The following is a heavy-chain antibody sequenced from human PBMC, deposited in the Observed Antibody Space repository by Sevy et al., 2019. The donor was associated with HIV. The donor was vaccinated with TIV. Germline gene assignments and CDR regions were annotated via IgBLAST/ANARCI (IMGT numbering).Heavy chain of an antibody. V-gene: IGHV3-53*01. CDR3: ARAVTGSYRAYFDY. CDR2: LYSGGST. J-gene: IGHJ4*02. CDR1: EFTVSSSY. Sequence: GGSLRLSCAASEFTVSSSYMSWVLQAPGKGLEWVSILYSGGSTYYAASVKGRFAVSRDNSKNTLYLQMNSLRAEDTAVYYCARAVTGSYRAYFDYWGQGTLVTVSS. D-gene: IGHD1-26*01.